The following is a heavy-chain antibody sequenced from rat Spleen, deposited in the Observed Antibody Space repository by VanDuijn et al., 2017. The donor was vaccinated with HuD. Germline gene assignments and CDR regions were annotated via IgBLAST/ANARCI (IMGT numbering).Heavy chain of an antibody. CDR3: ARHSIYIEYGWFDD. D-gene: IGHD1-2*01. Sequence: EVQLVESGGGLVQPGRSLKLSCAASGFSFRDFAMAWVRQAPKTGLEWVATIIYDGSITYYRDSVKGRFTISRENAKNTLSLQMDSLRSKDTATYYCARHSIYIEYGWFDDLGHGTLVTVSS. CDR1: GFSFRDFA. J-gene: IGHJ3*01. V-gene: IGHV5-17*01. CDR2: IIYDGSIT.